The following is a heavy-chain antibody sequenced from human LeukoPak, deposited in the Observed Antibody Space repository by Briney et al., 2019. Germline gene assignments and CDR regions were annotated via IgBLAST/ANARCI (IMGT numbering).Heavy chain of an antibody. D-gene: IGHD3-9*01. CDR3: ARQSAQNTDYDILTGQYYFDY. CDR1: GGSISSYY. J-gene: IGHJ4*02. Sequence: SSETLSLTCTVSGGSISSYYWSWIRQPPGKGLGWIGYIYYSGSTNYNPSLKSRVTISVDTSKNQFSLKLSSVTAADTAVYSCARQSAQNTDYDILTGQYYFDYWGQGTLVTVSS. CDR2: IYYSGST. V-gene: IGHV4-59*08.